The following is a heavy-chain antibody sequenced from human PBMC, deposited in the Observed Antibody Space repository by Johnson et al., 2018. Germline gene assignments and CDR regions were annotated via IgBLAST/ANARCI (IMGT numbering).Heavy chain of an antibody. CDR2: IWYDGSNN. Sequence: VQLVESGGGVVQPGRSXRLSCAASGFTFSSYGMHWVRQAPGKGREWVAVIWYDGSNNYYAHSMKGRFTIYRDNSKNTLYRQTNSPRAEETAVYYCASEMGIIRANYYNYGMDVWGQGTTVTVSS. CDR3: ASEMGIIRANYYNYGMDV. J-gene: IGHJ6*02. CDR1: GFTFSSYG. V-gene: IGHV3-33*08. D-gene: IGHD3-3*01.